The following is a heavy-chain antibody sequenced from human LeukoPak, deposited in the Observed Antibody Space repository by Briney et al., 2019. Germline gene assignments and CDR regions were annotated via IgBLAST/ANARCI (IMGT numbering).Heavy chain of an antibody. J-gene: IGHJ5*02. D-gene: IGHD1-26*01. Sequence: PGGSLRLSCAASGFTLSSYSMTWVRQAPGKGLEWVSSISSSSSYIYYADSVKGRFTISRDNAKNSLYLQMNSLRAEDTAVYYCARATPSEWELPLWFDPWGQGTLVTVSS. CDR3: ARATPSEWELPLWFDP. V-gene: IGHV3-21*01. CDR2: ISSSSSYI. CDR1: GFTLSSYS.